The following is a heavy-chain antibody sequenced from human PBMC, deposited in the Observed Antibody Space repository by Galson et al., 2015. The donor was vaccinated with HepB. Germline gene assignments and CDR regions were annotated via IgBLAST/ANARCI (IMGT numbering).Heavy chain of an antibody. J-gene: IGHJ4*02. CDR2: KVIGAGNT. D-gene: IGHD6-25*01. CDR1: GSTFTNSA. V-gene: IGHV1-58*01. Sequence: SVKVSCKASGSTFTNSAVQWVRQARGQGLEWIGWKVIGAGNTNYGQDFQGRVTITRDMSTGTAYMEMTGLRSEDTAVYYCAAESYSSGCCKYDYWGQGTLVTVSS. CDR3: AAESYSSGCCKYDY.